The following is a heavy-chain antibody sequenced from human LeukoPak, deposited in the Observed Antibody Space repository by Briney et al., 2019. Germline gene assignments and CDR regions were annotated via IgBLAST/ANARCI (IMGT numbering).Heavy chain of an antibody. CDR1: GFTFDDYA. Sequence: GGSLRLSCAASGFTFDDYAMHWVRQAPGKGLEWVSGISWNSGSIGYADSVKGRFTISRDNAKNSPYLQMNSLRAEGTALYYCAKGFTDIVVVPAATVPYYYYYGMDVWGQGTTVTVSS. CDR2: ISWNSGSI. J-gene: IGHJ6*02. D-gene: IGHD2-2*01. V-gene: IGHV3-9*01. CDR3: AKGFTDIVVVPAATVPYYYYYGMDV.